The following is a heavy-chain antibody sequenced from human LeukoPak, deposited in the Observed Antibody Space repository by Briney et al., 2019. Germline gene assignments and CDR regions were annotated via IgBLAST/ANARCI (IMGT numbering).Heavy chain of an antibody. Sequence: PSETLSLTCTVSGASISGSGYYWGWIRQSPGKGLEWIGSIYSSGSTYYNASLQSRVTISIETSKNQISLRLNSVTAADTAMYYCAKSGGYGLIDYWGQGTLVTVSS. D-gene: IGHD1-26*01. V-gene: IGHV4-39*01. CDR2: IYSSGST. J-gene: IGHJ4*02. CDR1: GASISGSGYY. CDR3: AKSGGYGLIDY.